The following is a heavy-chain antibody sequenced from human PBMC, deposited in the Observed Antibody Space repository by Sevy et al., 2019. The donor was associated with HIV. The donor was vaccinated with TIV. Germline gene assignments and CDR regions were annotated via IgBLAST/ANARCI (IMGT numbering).Heavy chain of an antibody. D-gene: IGHD3-3*01. CDR2: ISWNSGSI. CDR3: AKDSSKGGYYDFWSGYYSA. V-gene: IGHV3-9*01. J-gene: IGHJ5*02. CDR1: GFTFDDYA. Sequence: GGSLRLSCAASGFTFDDYAMHWVRQAPGKGLEWVSGISWNSGSIGYADSVKGRFTISRDNAKNSLYLQMNSLRAEDTALYYCAKDSSKGGYYDFWSGYYSAWGQGTLVTVSS.